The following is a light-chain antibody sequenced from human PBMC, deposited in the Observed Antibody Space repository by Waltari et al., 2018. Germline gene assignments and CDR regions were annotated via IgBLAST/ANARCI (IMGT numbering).Light chain of an antibody. J-gene: IGLJ2*01. V-gene: IGLV2-14*03. CDR1: SSDVGGYNY. CDR3: SAYISSSTLEL. Sequence: QSALTQPASVSGSPGQSITLSCPGTSSDVGGYNYASWYQQHPGKAPKLMIFDVNNRPSGVSNRFSGSKSGNTASLTISGLQAEDEADYYCSAYISSSTLELFGGGTRLTVL. CDR2: DVN.